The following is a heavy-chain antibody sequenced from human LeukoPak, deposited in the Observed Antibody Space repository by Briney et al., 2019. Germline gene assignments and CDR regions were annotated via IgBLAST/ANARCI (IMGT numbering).Heavy chain of an antibody. D-gene: IGHD4-17*01. CDR3: ARRNDYESDY. V-gene: IGHV1-69*02. J-gene: IGHJ4*02. CDR1: GGTFISYT. Sequence: SXXVSCKASGGTFISYTISWVRQAPGQGLEWMGRIIPILGIANYAQKFQGRVTITADKSTSTAYMELSSLRSEDTAVYYCARRNDYESDYWGQGTLVTVSS. CDR2: IIPILGIA.